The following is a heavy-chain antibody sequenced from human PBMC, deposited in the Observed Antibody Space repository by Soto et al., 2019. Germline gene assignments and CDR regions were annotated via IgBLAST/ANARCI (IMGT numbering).Heavy chain of an antibody. J-gene: IGHJ6*02. CDR2: IYPGDSDT. D-gene: IGHD6-19*01. Sequence: SGESLKISCKGSGYSFTTYWIGWVRQMPGKGLEWMGIIYPGDSDTRYSPSFQGQVTISADKSISTAYLQWSSLKASDTAMYYCARSSSSHYYFYGMDVWGQGTTVTVSS. CDR1: GYSFTTYW. V-gene: IGHV5-51*01. CDR3: ARSSSSHYYFYGMDV.